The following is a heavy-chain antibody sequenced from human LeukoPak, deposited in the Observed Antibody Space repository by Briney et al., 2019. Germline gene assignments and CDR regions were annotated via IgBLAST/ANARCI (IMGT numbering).Heavy chain of an antibody. D-gene: IGHD2-2*01. CDR2: INPNSGGT. J-gene: IGHJ4*02. V-gene: IGHV1-2*04. Sequence: ASVKVSCKASGYSFTGYYMHWVRPAPGQGRERMGWINPNSGGTNYVQKFQGWVTMPRHPSISTPYMEPSRLRSDDTAVYYCAREIPQGSAAILLWGQGTLVTDSS. CDR1: GYSFTGYY. CDR3: AREIPQGSAAILL.